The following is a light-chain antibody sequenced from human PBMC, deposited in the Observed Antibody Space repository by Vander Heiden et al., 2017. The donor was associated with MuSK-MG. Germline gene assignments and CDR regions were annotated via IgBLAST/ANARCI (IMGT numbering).Light chain of an antibody. CDR2: DVT. CDR1: SSDVGGDYS. Sequence: QSALTQPASVSGSPGQSITSSCTGTSSDVGGDYSVSWYQQHPGKAPKLMIYDVTNRPSGVSNRFSGSKSGNTASLSISGLKAEDEADYYCCSYTSSNSYVFGTGTKVTVL. CDR3: CSYTSSNSYV. V-gene: IGLV2-14*03. J-gene: IGLJ1*01.